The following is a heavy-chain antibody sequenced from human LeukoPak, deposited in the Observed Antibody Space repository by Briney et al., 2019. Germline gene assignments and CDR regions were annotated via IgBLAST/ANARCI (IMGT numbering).Heavy chain of an antibody. CDR1: GYTFTSYG. J-gene: IGHJ3*02. CDR2: ISAYNGNT. V-gene: IGHV1-18*01. CDR3: ARDTMIVVVIPTYDAFDI. D-gene: IGHD3-22*01. Sequence: GASVKVSCKASGYTFTSYGISWVRQAPGQGLEWMGWISAYNGNTNYAQKLQGRVTMTTDTSTGTAYMELRSLRSDDTAVYYCARDTMIVVVIPTYDAFDIWGQGTMVTVSS.